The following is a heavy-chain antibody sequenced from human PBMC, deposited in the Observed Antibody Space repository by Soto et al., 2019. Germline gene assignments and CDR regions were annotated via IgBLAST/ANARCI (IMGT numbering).Heavy chain of an antibody. V-gene: IGHV4-59*01. Sequence: QVQLQESAPGLVKPLETLSLTCTVSGGSISSYYWSWIRQPPGKGLEWMGYIYYSGSTNYSPSLRSRVTISVDTSKNQFSLKLSSVTAADTAVYYCARVWGGAFDIWGQGTMVTVSS. CDR3: ARVWGGAFDI. D-gene: IGHD3-10*01. J-gene: IGHJ3*02. CDR1: GGSISSYY. CDR2: IYYSGST.